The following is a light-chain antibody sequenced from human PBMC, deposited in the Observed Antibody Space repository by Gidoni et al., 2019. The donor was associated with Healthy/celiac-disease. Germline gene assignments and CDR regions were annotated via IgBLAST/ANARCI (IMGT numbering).Light chain of an antibody. V-gene: IGKV3-20*01. CDR1: QSLTTSS. CDR3: QQYGTSPT. Sequence: IVLTPSPGTLSLSQGERAILSCRASQSLTTSSVALYQQKPGPARRLRIDGASSRATGVPDRCSGSGSGTVFALSISTLEPEVSAVYHCQQYGTSPTFGQGTKVEIK. J-gene: IGKJ1*01. CDR2: GAS.